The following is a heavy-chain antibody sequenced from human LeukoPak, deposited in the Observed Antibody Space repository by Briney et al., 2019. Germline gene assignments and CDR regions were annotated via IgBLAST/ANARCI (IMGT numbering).Heavy chain of an antibody. V-gene: IGHV3-23*01. CDR1: GFTFSNHG. CDR2: ISWNSGSI. CDR3: AKVKGNGMDV. J-gene: IGHJ6*02. Sequence: GGSLRLSCAASGFTFSNHGMHWVRQAPGKGLEWVSGISWNSGSIGYADSVKGRFTISRDNSKNTLYLQMNSLRAEDTAVYYCAKVKGNGMDVWGQGTTVTVSS.